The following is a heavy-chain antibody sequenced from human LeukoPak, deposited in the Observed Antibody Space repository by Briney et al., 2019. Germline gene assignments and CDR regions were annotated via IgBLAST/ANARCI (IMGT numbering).Heavy chain of an antibody. CDR1: GGTFSSYA. CDR2: IIPIFGTA. D-gene: IGHD3-22*01. Sequence: ASVKVSCKASGGTFSSYAISWVRQAPGQGLEWMGGIIPIFGTANHAQKFQGRVTITADESTSTAYMELSSLRSEDTAVYYCARESYYDSSGYYYVPFDPWGQGTLVTVSS. CDR3: ARESYYDSSGYYYVPFDP. V-gene: IGHV1-69*13. J-gene: IGHJ5*02.